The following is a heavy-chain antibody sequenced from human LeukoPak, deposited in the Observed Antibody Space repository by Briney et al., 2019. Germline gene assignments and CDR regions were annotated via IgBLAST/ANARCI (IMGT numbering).Heavy chain of an antibody. V-gene: IGHV3-30*02. J-gene: IGHJ4*02. CDR3: VKDGSDYGFDH. CDR2: IRNVGSVK. Sequence: GGCLRLSCAVSGFTFSSYAMHWVRQAPGKGLEWVAYIRNVGSVKYYADSVKGRFTISRDNSKNTLYVQMNSLRGEDTAVYHCVKDGSDYGFDHWGQGSLVSVSS. CDR1: GFTFSSYA. D-gene: IGHD4-17*01.